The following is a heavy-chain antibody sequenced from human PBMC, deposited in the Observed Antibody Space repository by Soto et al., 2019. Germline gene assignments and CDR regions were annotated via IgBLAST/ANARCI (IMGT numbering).Heavy chain of an antibody. D-gene: IGHD2-15*01. J-gene: IGHJ4*02. Sequence: QVQLVESGGGVVQPGRSLRLSCAASGFTFSSYGMHWVRQAPGKGLEWVAVIWYDGSNKYYADSVKGRFTISRDNSKNTLYLQMNSLRAEDTAVYYCARDHDSVVVVAVNEGTFDYWGQGTLVTVSS. CDR1: GFTFSSYG. CDR3: ARDHDSVVVVAVNEGTFDY. V-gene: IGHV3-33*01. CDR2: IWYDGSNK.